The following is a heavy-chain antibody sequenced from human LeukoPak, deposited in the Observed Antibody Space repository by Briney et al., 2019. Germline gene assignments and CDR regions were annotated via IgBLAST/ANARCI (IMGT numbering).Heavy chain of an antibody. V-gene: IGHV4-59*01. J-gene: IGHJ4*02. CDR3: ARGKRIAARLALIDY. D-gene: IGHD6-6*01. Sequence: SETLSLTCTVSGGSISSYYWSWIRQPPGKGLEWIGYIYYSGSTNYNPSLKSRVTISVDTSKNQFSLKLSSVTAADTAVYYCARGKRIAARLALIDYWGQGTLVTVSS. CDR1: GGSISSYY. CDR2: IYYSGST.